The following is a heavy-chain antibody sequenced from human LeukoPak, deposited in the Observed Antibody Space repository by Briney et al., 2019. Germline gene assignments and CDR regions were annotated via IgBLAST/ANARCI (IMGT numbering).Heavy chain of an antibody. D-gene: IGHD3-9*01. J-gene: IGHJ4*02. CDR3: ARLDYDILTGYYRPLDY. V-gene: IGHV4-34*01. CDR2: INHSGST. Sequence: SETLSLTCAVYGGSFSGYYWSWIRQPPGKGLEWIGEINHSGSTNYNPPLKSRVTISVDTSKNQFSLKLSSVTAADTAVYYCARLDYDILTGYYRPLDYWGQGTLVTVSS. CDR1: GGSFSGYY.